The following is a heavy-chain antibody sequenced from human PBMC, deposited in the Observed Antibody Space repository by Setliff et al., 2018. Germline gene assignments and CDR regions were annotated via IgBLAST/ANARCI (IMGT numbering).Heavy chain of an antibody. CDR2: IDSSAGRI. CDR3: AKDRQGATFVDAFDI. Sequence: GGSLRLSCAASGFTFSTYDMNWVRQAPGKGLEWLSYIDSSAGRITYADSVKGRFTISRDNSKNTLYLQMNSLRAEDTAVYYCAKDRQGATFVDAFDIWGQGTMVTVSS. CDR1: GFTFSTYD. D-gene: IGHD2-15*01. V-gene: IGHV3-23*01. J-gene: IGHJ3*02.